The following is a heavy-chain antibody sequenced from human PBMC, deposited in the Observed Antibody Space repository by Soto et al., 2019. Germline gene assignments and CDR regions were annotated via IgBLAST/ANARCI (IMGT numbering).Heavy chain of an antibody. V-gene: IGHV3-23*01. J-gene: IGHJ4*02. CDR2: ISGSGGSA. D-gene: IGHD1-26*01. CDR1: GFTFSSYS. CDR3: ANRQAVGATFDY. Sequence: GGSLRLSCAASGFTFSSYSMSWVRQAPGKGLEWVSAISGSGGSAYYADSVKGRFTISRDNSKNTLYLQMNSLRAEDTAVYYCANRQAVGATFDYWGQGTLVTVSS.